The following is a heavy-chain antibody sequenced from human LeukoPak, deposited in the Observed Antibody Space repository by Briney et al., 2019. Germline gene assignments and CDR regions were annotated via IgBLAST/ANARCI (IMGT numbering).Heavy chain of an antibody. J-gene: IGHJ6*03. D-gene: IGHD5-24*01. Sequence: GGSLRLSCAASGFTFSSYEMNWVRQAPGKGLEWVSYMSSSGSTIYYADSVKGRFTISRDNAKNSLYLQMNSLRAEDTAVYYCARKRRDGYNPWYYYYYMDVWGKGTTVTVSS. CDR3: ARKRRDGYNPWYYYYYMDV. CDR2: MSSSGSTI. CDR1: GFTFSSYE. V-gene: IGHV3-48*03.